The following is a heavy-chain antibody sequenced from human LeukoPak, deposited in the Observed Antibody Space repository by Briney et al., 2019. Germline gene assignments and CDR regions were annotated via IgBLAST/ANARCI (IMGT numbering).Heavy chain of an antibody. Sequence: GASVKVSCKASGYTFTSYYMHWVRQAPGQGLEWMGIINPSGGSTSYAQKFQGRVTMTRDTSTSTVYMELSSLRSEDTAVYYCARDLIRYSSSRDAFDIWGQGTMVTVSS. CDR2: INPSGGST. V-gene: IGHV1-46*01. D-gene: IGHD6-13*01. J-gene: IGHJ3*02. CDR1: GYTFTSYY. CDR3: ARDLIRYSSSRDAFDI.